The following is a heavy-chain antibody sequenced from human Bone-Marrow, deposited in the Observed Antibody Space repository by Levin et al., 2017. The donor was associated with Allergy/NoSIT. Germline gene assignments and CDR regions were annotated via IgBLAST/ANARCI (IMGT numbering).Heavy chain of an antibody. CDR2: IYPGDSDI. CDR1: GYNFANYW. Sequence: GESLKISCKASGYNFANYWIAWVRQMPGKGLEWMGIIYPGDSDIRYSPSFQGQVTISVDKSISTAYLQWSSLKASDTAKYYCARQGGSLAGNYDSWGQGTLLTVSS. D-gene: IGHD6-19*01. J-gene: IGHJ4*02. V-gene: IGHV5-51*01. CDR3: ARQGGSLAGNYDS.